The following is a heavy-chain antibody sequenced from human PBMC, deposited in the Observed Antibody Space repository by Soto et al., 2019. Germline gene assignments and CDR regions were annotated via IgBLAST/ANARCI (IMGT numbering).Heavy chain of an antibody. Sequence: ASVRVSCKASGYTFTSYYMHWVRQAPGQGLEWMGIINPSGGSTSYAQKFQGRVTMTTDTSTTTANMELRSLRSDDTAVYYCARGTAVTDKVNYGLDVWGQGTTVTVSS. CDR1: GYTFTSYY. J-gene: IGHJ6*02. V-gene: IGHV1-46*01. CDR3: ARGTAVTDKVNYGLDV. D-gene: IGHD5-18*01. CDR2: INPSGGST.